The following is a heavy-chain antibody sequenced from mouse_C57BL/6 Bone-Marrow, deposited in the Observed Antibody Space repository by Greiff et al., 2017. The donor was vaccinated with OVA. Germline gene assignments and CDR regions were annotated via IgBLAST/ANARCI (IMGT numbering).Heavy chain of an antibody. J-gene: IGHJ2*01. V-gene: IGHV1-39*01. Sequence: EVHLVESGPELVKPGASVKISCKASGYSFTDYNMNWVKQSNGKSLEWIGVINPNYGTTSYNQKFKGKATLTVDQSSSTAYMQLNSLTSEDSAVYYCARSTMITNYFDYWGQGTTLTVSS. CDR1: GYSFTDYN. CDR3: ARSTMITNYFDY. CDR2: INPNYGTT. D-gene: IGHD2-4*01.